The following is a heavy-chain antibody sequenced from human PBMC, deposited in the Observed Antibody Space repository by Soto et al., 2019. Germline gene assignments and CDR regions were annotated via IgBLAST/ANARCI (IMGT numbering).Heavy chain of an antibody. J-gene: IGHJ6*02. CDR2: ISGYNGDT. D-gene: IGHD1-1*01. CDR3: AKNGQLPYYSYGMDV. CDR1: GYTFTRYG. V-gene: IGHV1-18*01. Sequence: QGQLVQSGPEVKKPGASVKVSCKASGYTFTRYGISWVRQAPGQGLEWMGWISGYNGDTNYAQKVQGRVTMTIDTSTSTAYMELRSLTSDGTAIYSCAKNGQLPYYSYGMDVWGQGTTVTVSS.